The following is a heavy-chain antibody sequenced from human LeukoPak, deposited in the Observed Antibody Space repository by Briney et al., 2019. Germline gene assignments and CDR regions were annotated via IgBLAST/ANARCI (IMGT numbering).Heavy chain of an antibody. Sequence: GGSLRLSCAASGFTFSDTWMHWVRQAPGKGLEWVSSISSSSSYIYYADSVKGRFTISRDNAKNSLYLQMNSLRAEDTAVYYCARGPSSGWYYFDYWGQGTLVTVSS. D-gene: IGHD6-19*01. CDR2: ISSSSSYI. CDR3: ARGPSSGWYYFDY. J-gene: IGHJ4*02. V-gene: IGHV3-21*01. CDR1: GFTFSDTW.